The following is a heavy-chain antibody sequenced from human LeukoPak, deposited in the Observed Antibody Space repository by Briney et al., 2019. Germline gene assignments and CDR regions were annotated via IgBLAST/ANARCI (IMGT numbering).Heavy chain of an antibody. Sequence: SETLSLTYTVSGGSIGSYYWSWIRQPPGKGLEWIGYIYYSGSTNYNPSLKSRVTISVDTSKNHFSLKLSSVTAADTAVYYCARTTEGGYTYDYFYYYYMDVWGKGTTVTISS. CDR2: IYYSGST. D-gene: IGHD5-18*01. J-gene: IGHJ6*03. CDR3: ARTTEGGYTYDYFYYYYMDV. V-gene: IGHV4-59*01. CDR1: GGSIGSYY.